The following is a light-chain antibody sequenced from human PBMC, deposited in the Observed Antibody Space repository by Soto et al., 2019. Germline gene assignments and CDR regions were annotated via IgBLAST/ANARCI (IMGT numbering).Light chain of an antibody. CDR3: AAWDDSLNGVL. Sequence: QSVLTQPPSASGTPGQRVTISCSGSSSNIGSNTVIWYQQLPGTAPKLLIYNDNQRPSGVPDRFSGSKSGTSASLAISGLQSEDEADYYGAAWDDSLNGVLFGGGTKLTVL. V-gene: IGLV1-44*01. CDR1: SSNIGSNT. CDR2: NDN. J-gene: IGLJ2*01.